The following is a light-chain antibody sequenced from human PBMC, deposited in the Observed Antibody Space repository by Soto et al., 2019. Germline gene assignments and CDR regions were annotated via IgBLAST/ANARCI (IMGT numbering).Light chain of an antibody. CDR3: QQRSDWPWT. CDR1: QSVSSN. V-gene: IGKV3-11*01. Sequence: EILMTQSPATLSVSPGERATLSCRASQSVSSNLAWYQQKLGQAPRLLIYEASTRATGIPARFSGGGSGTDFTLTISSLEPEDFAVYYCQQRSDWPWTFGQGTKVDIK. J-gene: IGKJ1*01. CDR2: EAS.